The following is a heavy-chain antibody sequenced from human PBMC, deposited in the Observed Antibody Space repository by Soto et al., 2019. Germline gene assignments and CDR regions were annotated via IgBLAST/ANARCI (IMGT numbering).Heavy chain of an antibody. CDR2: IYYSGST. CDR1: GGSIGSYY. Sequence: PSETLSLTCTVSGGSIGSYYWSWIRQPPGKGLEWIGYIYYSGSTNYNPSLKSRVTISVDTSKNQFSLKLSSVTAADTAGYYCARCSYDYIWGSCDFDYWGQGTLVTVSS. CDR3: ARCSYDYIWGSCDFDY. D-gene: IGHD3-16*01. V-gene: IGHV4-59*01. J-gene: IGHJ4*02.